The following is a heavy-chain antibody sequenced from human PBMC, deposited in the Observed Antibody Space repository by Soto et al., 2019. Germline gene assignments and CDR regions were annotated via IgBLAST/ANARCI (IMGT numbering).Heavy chain of an antibody. CDR2: IYYSGST. CDR3: ARDNYYYDSSGSYFDY. D-gene: IGHD3-22*01. CDR1: GGSVSSGSYY. Sequence: SETLSLTCTVSGGSVSSGSYYWSWIRQPPGKGLEWIGYIYYSGSTNYNPSLKSRVTISVDTSKNQFSLKLSSVTAADTAVYYCARDNYYYDSSGSYFDYWGQGTLVTVSS. V-gene: IGHV4-61*01. J-gene: IGHJ4*02.